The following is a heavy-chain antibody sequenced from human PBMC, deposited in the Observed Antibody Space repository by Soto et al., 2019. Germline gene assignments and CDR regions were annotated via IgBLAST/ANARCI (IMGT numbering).Heavy chain of an antibody. CDR2: IKSKTDGGTT. J-gene: IGHJ6*03. D-gene: IGHD2-2*01. CDR3: TTVFRGKQDCSSTSCYRFYYYYMDV. Sequence: GGSLRLSCAASGFTFSNAWMSWVRQAPGKGLEWVGRIKSKTDGGTTDYAAPVKGRFTISRDDSKNTLYLQMNSLKTEDTAVYYCTTVFRGKQDCSSTSCYRFYYYYMDVWGKGTTVTVSS. CDR1: GFTFSNAW. V-gene: IGHV3-15*01.